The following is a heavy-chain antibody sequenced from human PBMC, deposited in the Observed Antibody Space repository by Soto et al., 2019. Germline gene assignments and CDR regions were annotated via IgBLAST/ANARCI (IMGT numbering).Heavy chain of an antibody. V-gene: IGHV5-51*01. CDR3: ARTAAAGKYYNGMDV. CDR2: IYPGDSDT. J-gene: IGHJ6*02. Sequence: GESLKISCKGSGYSFTSYWIGWVRQMPGKGLEWMGIIYPGDSDTRYSPSFQGQVTISADKSISTAYPQWSSLKASDTAMYYCARTAAAGKYYNGMDVWGQGTTVTVSS. D-gene: IGHD6-13*01. CDR1: GYSFTSYW.